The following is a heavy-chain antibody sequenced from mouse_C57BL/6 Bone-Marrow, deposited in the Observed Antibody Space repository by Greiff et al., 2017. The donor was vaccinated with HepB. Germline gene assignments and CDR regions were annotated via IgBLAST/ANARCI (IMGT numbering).Heavy chain of an antibody. D-gene: IGHD1-1*01. CDR2: INPGSGGT. V-gene: IGHV1-54*01. J-gene: IGHJ1*03. CDR1: GYAFTNYL. CDR3: ARVYYYGSGYFDV. Sequence: QVQLQQSGAELVRPGTSVKVSCKASGYAFTNYLIEWVKQRPGQGLEWIGVINPGSGGTNYNEKFKGKATLTADKSSCTAYMQLSSLTSEDSAVYFCARVYYYGSGYFDVWGTGTTVTVSS.